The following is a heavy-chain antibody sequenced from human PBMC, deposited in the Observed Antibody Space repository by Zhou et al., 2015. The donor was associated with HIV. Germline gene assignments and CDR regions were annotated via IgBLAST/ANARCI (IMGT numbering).Heavy chain of an antibody. CDR3: ARETRGYYGSGSPYYFDY. D-gene: IGHD3-10*01. Sequence: QVQLVQSGAEVKKPGSSVKVSCKASGGTFSSYAISWVRQAPGQGLEWMGGIIPIFGTANYAQKFQGRVTITADESTSTAYMELSSLRSEDTAVYYCARETRGYYGSGSPYYFDYWGQGTLVTVSS. V-gene: IGHV1-69*12. CDR1: GGTFSSYA. J-gene: IGHJ4*02. CDR2: IIPIFGTA.